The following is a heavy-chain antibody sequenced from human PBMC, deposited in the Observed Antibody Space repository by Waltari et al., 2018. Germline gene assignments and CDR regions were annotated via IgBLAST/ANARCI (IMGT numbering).Heavy chain of an antibody. CDR3: ARRDISSPAWLYYFDY. J-gene: IGHJ4*02. Sequence: QVQLQQWGAGLLKPSETLSLTCAVYGGSFSGYYWSWIRQPPGKGLEWIGESNHSGSTIYNPSLKSRVTISGDTSKNQCCLKLSSVSAADTAVYYCARRDISSPAWLYYFDYWGQGTLVTVSS. CDR2: SNHSGST. V-gene: IGHV4-34*01. D-gene: IGHD3-3*02. CDR1: GGSFSGYY.